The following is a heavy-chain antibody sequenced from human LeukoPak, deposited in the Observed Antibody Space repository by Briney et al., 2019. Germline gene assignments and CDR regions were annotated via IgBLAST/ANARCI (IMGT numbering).Heavy chain of an antibody. CDR1: GYTFTSYD. D-gene: IGHD2-2*01. CDR2: MNPHSGNT. Sequence: ASVKVSCKASGYTFTSYDINWVRQATGQGLEWMGWMNPHSGNTGNAQKFQGRVTITRNTSISTAYMELSSLRSEDTAVYYCARNARYCSSTSCSSNWFDPWGQGTLVTVSS. CDR3: ARNARYCSSTSCSSNWFDP. V-gene: IGHV1-8*03. J-gene: IGHJ5*02.